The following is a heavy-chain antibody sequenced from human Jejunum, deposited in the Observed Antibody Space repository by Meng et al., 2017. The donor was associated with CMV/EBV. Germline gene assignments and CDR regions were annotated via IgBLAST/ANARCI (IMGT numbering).Heavy chain of an antibody. Sequence: VSGRSISRYYWTLIRQPPGKELEWIQYFHSSGTTPYTPSLKSRLTIVLATSNSHFSLILRSVIAANTAVYYCAQTQVLAQDALNIWGPGTMVTVSS. CDR2: FHSSGTT. J-gene: IGHJ3*02. V-gene: IGHV4-59*01. CDR3: AQTQVLAQDALNI. CDR1: GRSISRYY.